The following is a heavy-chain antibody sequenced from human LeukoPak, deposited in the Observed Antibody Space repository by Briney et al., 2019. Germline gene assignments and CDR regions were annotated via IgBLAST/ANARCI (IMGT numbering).Heavy chain of an antibody. CDR3: ARARVVLLWFGESYYMDV. Sequence: GGSLRLSCAASGFTFSSYAMHWVRQAPGKGLEYVSAISTNGGSTYYAKSVKGRFTISRDNAKNSLYLQMNSLRAEDTAVYYCARARVVLLWFGESYYMDVWGKGTTVTISS. CDR2: ISTNGGST. V-gene: IGHV3-64*01. CDR1: GFTFSSYA. J-gene: IGHJ6*03. D-gene: IGHD3-10*01.